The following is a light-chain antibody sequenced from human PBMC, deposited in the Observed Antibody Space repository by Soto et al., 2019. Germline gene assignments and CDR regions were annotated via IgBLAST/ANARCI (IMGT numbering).Light chain of an antibody. CDR3: SAWYDSLNGNVV. J-gene: IGLJ2*01. Sequence: QSVLTQPPSASGTPGQRVTISCSGSSSNIGSNTLNWYQQLPGTTPKLLIYINNQRPSGVPDRFSVSKSGTAASLAISGFQSEDEAEYYCSAWYDSLNGNVVFGGGTKLTVL. CDR1: SSNIGSNT. CDR2: INN. V-gene: IGLV1-44*01.